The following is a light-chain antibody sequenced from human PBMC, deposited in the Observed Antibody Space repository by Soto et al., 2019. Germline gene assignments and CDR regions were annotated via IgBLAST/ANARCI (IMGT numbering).Light chain of an antibody. CDR3: QQYSSSPLT. V-gene: IGKV3-20*01. Sequence: EIVLTQSPGTLSLSPGESATLSCRASQSVRSSHLAWYQQMPGQGPRLLIYGASNRATGIPDRFSGRGSGTDFTLTISRLEPEDFAVYYCQQYSSSPLTFGGGTKVDIK. CDR1: QSVRSSH. J-gene: IGKJ4*01. CDR2: GAS.